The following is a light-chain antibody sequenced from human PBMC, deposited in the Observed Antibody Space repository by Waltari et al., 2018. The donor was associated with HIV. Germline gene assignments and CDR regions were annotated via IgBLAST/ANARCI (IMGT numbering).Light chain of an antibody. V-gene: IGLV1-44*01. J-gene: IGLJ2*01. CDR2: SNN. CDR3: AVWGDSLNGPV. Sequence: QSVLTQPPSASGTPGQRVTIPCSGSSSNIGRNTVNWYQQLPGTATKLLIYSNNQRPSGVPDRFSGSKSGTSASLAISGLQSEDEADYYCAVWGDSLNGPVFGGGTKLTVL. CDR1: SSNIGRNT.